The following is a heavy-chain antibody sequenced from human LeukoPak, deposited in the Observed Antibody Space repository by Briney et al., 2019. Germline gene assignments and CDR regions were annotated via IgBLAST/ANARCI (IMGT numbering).Heavy chain of an antibody. D-gene: IGHD3-22*01. CDR2: IYYSGST. CDR1: GGSISSSSYY. Sequence: PSETLSLTCTVSGGSISSSSYYWGWIRQHPGKGLEWIGYIYYSGSTYYNPSLKSRVTISVDTSKNQFSLKLSSVTAADTAVYYCARDSLRYYDSSGSIDYWGQGTLVTVSS. CDR3: ARDSLRYYDSSGSIDY. V-gene: IGHV4-31*03. J-gene: IGHJ4*02.